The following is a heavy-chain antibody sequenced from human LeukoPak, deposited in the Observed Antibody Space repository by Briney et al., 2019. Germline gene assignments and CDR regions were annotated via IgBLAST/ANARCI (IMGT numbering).Heavy chain of an antibody. V-gene: IGHV3-48*01. CDR1: GFTFSSYS. Sequence: PGGSLRLSYAASGFTFSSYSMNWVRQAPGKGLEWVSYISSSSSTIYYADSVKGRFTISRDNAKNSLYLQMNSLRAEDTAVYYCARELLWFGELSYDAFDIWGQGTMVTVSS. D-gene: IGHD3-10*01. J-gene: IGHJ3*02. CDR3: ARELLWFGELSYDAFDI. CDR2: ISSSSSTI.